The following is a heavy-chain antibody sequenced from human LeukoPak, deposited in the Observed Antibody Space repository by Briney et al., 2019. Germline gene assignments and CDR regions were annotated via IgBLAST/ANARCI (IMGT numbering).Heavy chain of an antibody. Sequence: ASVKVSCKAFGYTFTSYYMHWVRQAPGQGLEWMGIINPSGGSTSYAQKFQGRVTMTRDMSTSTVYMELSSLRSEDTAVYYCARDFGWELLGYYMDVWGKGTTVSVSS. V-gene: IGHV1-46*01. J-gene: IGHJ6*03. CDR3: ARDFGWELLGYYMDV. CDR2: INPSGGST. D-gene: IGHD1-26*01. CDR1: GYTFTSYY.